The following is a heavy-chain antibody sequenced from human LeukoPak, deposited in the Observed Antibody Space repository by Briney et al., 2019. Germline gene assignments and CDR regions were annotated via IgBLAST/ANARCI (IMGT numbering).Heavy chain of an antibody. D-gene: IGHD6-19*01. CDR2: ISAYNGNT. J-gene: IGHJ4*02. V-gene: IGHV1-18*01. CDR1: GYTFTSYG. Sequence: GASVKVSCKASGYTFTSYGIIWVRQAPGQGLEWMGWISAYNGNTNYAQKLQGRVTMTTDTSTSTAYMELRSLRSDDTAVYYCARGNLKGQWLVPKFDYWGQGTLVTVSS. CDR3: ARGNLKGQWLVPKFDY.